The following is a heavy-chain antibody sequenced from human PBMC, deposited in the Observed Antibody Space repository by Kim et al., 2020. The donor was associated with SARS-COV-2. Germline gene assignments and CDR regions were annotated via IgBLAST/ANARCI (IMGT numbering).Heavy chain of an antibody. CDR3: AREVQLWSGVDYYYGMDV. D-gene: IGHD5-18*01. Sequence: ASVKVSCKASGYTFTGYYMHWVRQAPGQGLEWMGWINPNSGGTNYAQKFQGWVTMTRDTSISTAYMELSRLRSDDTAVYYCAREVQLWSGVDYYYGMDVWGQGTTVTVSS. CDR2: INPNSGGT. J-gene: IGHJ6*02. V-gene: IGHV1-2*04. CDR1: GYTFTGYY.